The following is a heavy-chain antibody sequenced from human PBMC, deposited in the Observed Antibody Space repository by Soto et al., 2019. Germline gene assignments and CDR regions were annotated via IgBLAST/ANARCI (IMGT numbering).Heavy chain of an antibody. CDR2: ISSSSSYI. V-gene: IGHV3-21*01. J-gene: IGHJ6*02. CDR3: ARDYTNAWSKHMHNYYYYGMDV. Sequence: GGSLRLSCAASGFTFSSYSMNWVRQAPGKGLEWVSSISSSSSYIYYADSVKGRFTISRDNAKNSLYLQMNSLRAEDTAVYYCARDYTNAWSKHMHNYYYYGMDVWGQGTTVTVSS. CDR1: GFTFSSYS. D-gene: IGHD2-8*02.